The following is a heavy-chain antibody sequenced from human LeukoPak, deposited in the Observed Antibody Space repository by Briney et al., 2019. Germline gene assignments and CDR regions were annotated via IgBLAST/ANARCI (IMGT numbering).Heavy chain of an antibody. CDR3: GKTTVGYSSGQKPAWPVDY. D-gene: IGHD5-18*01. CDR1: GFTFGSHA. Sequence: PGGSLRLSCEASGFTFGSHAMYWVRQAPGKGREWLAGIFGSGGSPHYADPVKGRFTISRDNSRNTVYLQINSLRAEDTAVYHCGKTTVGYSSGQKPAWPVDYWGQGTLVTVSS. V-gene: IGHV3-23*01. CDR2: IFGSGGSP. J-gene: IGHJ4*02.